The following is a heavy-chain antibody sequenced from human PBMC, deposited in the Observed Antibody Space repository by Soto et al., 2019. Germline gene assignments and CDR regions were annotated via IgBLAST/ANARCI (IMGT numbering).Heavy chain of an antibody. V-gene: IGHV3-33*01. Sequence: PGGSLRLSCAASGFTFSSYGMHWVRQAPGKGLEWVAVIWYDGSNKYYADSVKGRFTISRDNSKNTLYLQMNSLRAEDTAVYYCARIYGDYKYFDYWGQGTLVTVSS. J-gene: IGHJ4*02. CDR2: IWYDGSNK. CDR3: ARIYGDYKYFDY. D-gene: IGHD4-17*01. CDR1: GFTFSSYG.